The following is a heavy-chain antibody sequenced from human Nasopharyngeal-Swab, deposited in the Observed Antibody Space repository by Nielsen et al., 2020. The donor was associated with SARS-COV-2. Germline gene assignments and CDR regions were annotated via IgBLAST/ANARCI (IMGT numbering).Heavy chain of an antibody. CDR3: ATFDYYDSS. Sequence: SETLSLTCTVSGGSISSSSYYWGWIRQPPGKGLEWIGSIYYSGSTYYNPSLKSRVTISVDTSKNQFSLKLSSVTVADTAVYYCATFDYYDSSWGQGTLVTVSS. CDR2: IYYSGST. J-gene: IGHJ4*02. D-gene: IGHD3-22*01. V-gene: IGHV4-39*01. CDR1: GGSISSSSYY.